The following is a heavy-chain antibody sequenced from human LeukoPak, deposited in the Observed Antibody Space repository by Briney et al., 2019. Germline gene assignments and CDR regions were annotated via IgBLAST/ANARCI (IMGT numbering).Heavy chain of an antibody. J-gene: IGHJ4*02. Sequence: QPGGSLRLSCAASGFTLIIYAVTWVRQAPRKGLEWVSIITRSGGTYYADSVKGRFTISRDNSKNTLYLQMNSLRAEDAPVYFCVRDGGGRLNWGQGTLVTVSS. CDR1: GFTLIIYA. D-gene: IGHD4-23*01. V-gene: IGHV3-23*01. CDR3: VRDGGGRLN. CDR2: ITRSGGT.